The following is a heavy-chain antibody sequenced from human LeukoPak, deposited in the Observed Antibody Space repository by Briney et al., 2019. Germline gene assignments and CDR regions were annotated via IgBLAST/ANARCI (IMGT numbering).Heavy chain of an antibody. J-gene: IGHJ4*02. CDR2: IIPILGIA. V-gene: IGHV1-69*04. CDR3: ASSRGGDYVGNYFDY. CDR1: GGTFSSYA. Sequence: GASVKVSCKASGGTFSSYAISWVRQAPGQGLEWMGRIIPILGIANYAQKFQGRVTITTDESTSTAYMELSSLRSEDTAVYYCASSRGGDYVGNYFDYWGQGTLVTVSS. D-gene: IGHD4-17*01.